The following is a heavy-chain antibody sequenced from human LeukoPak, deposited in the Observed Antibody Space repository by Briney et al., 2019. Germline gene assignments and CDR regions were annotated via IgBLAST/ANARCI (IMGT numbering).Heavy chain of an antibody. CDR2: IYTSGST. J-gene: IGHJ4*02. Sequence: SETLSLTCTVSGGSISSYYCSWIRQPPGHGLEWIGYIYTSGSTNYNPSLKSRVTISVDPATNQCSLKLSSVTAADTAVYYCARGRWLQGPLGYWGQGTLVTVSS. CDR1: GGSISSYY. V-gene: IGHV4-4*09. CDR3: ARGRWLQGPLGY. D-gene: IGHD5-24*01.